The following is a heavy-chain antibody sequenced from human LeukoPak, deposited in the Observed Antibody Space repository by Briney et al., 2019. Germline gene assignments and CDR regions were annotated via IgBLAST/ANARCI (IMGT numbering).Heavy chain of an antibody. CDR2: IYYSGST. CDR3: ARGLWFGELLPYYFDY. J-gene: IGHJ4*02. Sequence: SETLSLTCTVSGGSISSSSYYWGWIRQPPGKGLEWIGSIYYSGSTYYNPSLKSRVTISVDTSKNQFSLKLSSVTAADTAVYYCARGLWFGELLPYYFDYWGQGTLVTVSS. CDR1: GGSISSSSYY. D-gene: IGHD3-10*01. V-gene: IGHV4-39*01.